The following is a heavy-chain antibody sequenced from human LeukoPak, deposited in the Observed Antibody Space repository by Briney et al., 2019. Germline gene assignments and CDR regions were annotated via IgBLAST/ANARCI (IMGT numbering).Heavy chain of an antibody. CDR3: ARNGHSSGWYYFDY. J-gene: IGHJ4*02. CDR2: IYYSGST. D-gene: IGHD6-19*01. V-gene: IGHV4-30-4*01. Sequence: SQTLSLTCTVSGGSISSGDYSWSWIRQPPGKGLEWIGYIYYSGSTYYNPSLKSRVTISVDTSKNQFSLKLSSVTAADTAVYYCARNGHSSGWYYFDYWGQGTLVTVSS. CDR1: GGSISSGDYS.